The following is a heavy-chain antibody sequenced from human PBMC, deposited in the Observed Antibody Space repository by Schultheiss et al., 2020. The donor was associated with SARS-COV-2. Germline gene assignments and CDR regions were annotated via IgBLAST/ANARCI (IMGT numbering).Heavy chain of an antibody. CDR3: AREAGWELLYALDY. J-gene: IGHJ4*02. CDR2: IYSGGST. Sequence: GGSLRLSCAASGFTVSSNYMSWVRQAPGKGLEWVSVIYSGGSTYYADSVKGRFTISRDNSKNTLYLQMNSLRAEDTAVYYCAREAGWELLYALDYWGQGTLVTVSS. CDR1: GFTVSSNY. V-gene: IGHV3-53*05. D-gene: IGHD1-26*01.